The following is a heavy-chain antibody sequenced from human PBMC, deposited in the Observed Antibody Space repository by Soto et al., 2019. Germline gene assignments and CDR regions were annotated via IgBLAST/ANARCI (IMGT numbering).Heavy chain of an antibody. CDR2: INPKSGGT. Sequence: ASVKVSCKASGYSFTDYHIHWVRQAPGQGLEWLGRINPKSGGTSTAQKFQGWVTMTTDTSISTASMELTRLTSDDTAIYYCARGDSTDCSNGVCSFFYNHDMDVWGQGTKVTVSS. CDR3: ARGDSTDCSNGVCSFFYNHDMDV. CDR1: GYSFTDYH. V-gene: IGHV1-2*04. J-gene: IGHJ6*02. D-gene: IGHD2-8*01.